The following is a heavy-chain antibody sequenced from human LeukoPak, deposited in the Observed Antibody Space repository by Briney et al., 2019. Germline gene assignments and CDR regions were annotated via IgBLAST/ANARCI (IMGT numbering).Heavy chain of an antibody. CDR2: IYSGGNT. CDR3: ARGGVVTRYFDY. J-gene: IGHJ4*02. Sequence: PGGSLRLSCAASGLTVSSNYMSWVRQAPGKGLECVSVIYSGGNTYYADSVKGRFIISRDTSKNTLYLQMNSLRAEDTAVYYCARGGVVTRYFDYWGQGALVTVSS. D-gene: IGHD3-3*01. V-gene: IGHV3-53*01. CDR1: GLTVSSNY.